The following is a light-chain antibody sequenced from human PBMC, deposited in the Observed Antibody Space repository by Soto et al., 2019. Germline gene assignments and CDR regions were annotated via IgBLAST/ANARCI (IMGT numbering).Light chain of an antibody. CDR3: SSYAASNNLGV. Sequence: QSVLTQPPSASGSPGQSVTISCIGTSSDVGGYNYVSWYQQHPSKAPKLMIYEVSKRPSGVPGRFSGSKSGNTASLTVSGLQAEDEADYYCSSYAASNNLGVFGGGTKLTVL. V-gene: IGLV2-8*01. CDR1: SSDVGGYNY. CDR2: EVS. J-gene: IGLJ2*01.